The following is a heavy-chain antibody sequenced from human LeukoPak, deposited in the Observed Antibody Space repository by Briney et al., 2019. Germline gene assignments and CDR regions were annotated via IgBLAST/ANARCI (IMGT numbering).Heavy chain of an antibody. V-gene: IGHV4-31*03. CDR2: IYYSGST. CDR1: GGSISSGGYY. Sequence: PSETLSLTCTVSGGSISSGGYYWSWIRQHPGKGLEWIGYIYYSGSTYYNPSLKSRVTISVDTSKNQFSLKLSSVTAADTAVYYCASQPLVHYDSSGYSPLNWGQGTLVTVSS. D-gene: IGHD3-22*01. J-gene: IGHJ4*02. CDR3: ASQPLVHYDSSGYSPLN.